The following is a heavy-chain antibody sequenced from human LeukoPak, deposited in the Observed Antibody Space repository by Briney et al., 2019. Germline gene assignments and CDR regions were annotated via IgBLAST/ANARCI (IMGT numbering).Heavy chain of an antibody. CDR2: IYASGSN. J-gene: IGHJ4*02. CDR1: GGSVNSYY. D-gene: IGHD2-2*01. V-gene: IGHV4-4*07. Sequence: SETLSLTCTVSGGSVNSYYWSWIRQPAGKGLEWIGHIYASGSNDYSPSLKSRATMSLDMAKNQFSLRLTSVTAADTAVYFCARMVPAGTHNYWGQGLLVTVSS. CDR3: ARMVPAGTHNY.